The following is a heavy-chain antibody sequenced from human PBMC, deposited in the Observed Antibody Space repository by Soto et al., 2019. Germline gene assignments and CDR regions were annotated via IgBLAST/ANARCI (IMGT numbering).Heavy chain of an antibody. CDR1: GYTFTGYY. D-gene: IGHD3-22*01. CDR3: ARGLLYYGMDV. J-gene: IGHJ6*02. CDR2: INPSSGGT. Sequence: VASVKVSCKASGYTFTGYYMHWVRQAPGQGLEWMGWINPSSGGTNYAQKFQGRVTMTRDTSISTAYMELSRLRSDDTAVYYCARGLLYYGMDVWGQGTTVTVSS. V-gene: IGHV1-2*02.